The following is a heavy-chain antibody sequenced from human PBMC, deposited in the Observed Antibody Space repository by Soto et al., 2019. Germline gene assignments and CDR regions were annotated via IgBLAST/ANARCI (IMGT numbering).Heavy chain of an antibody. J-gene: IGHJ3*02. CDR1: GYSFTSYW. D-gene: IGHD3-22*01. Sequence: PGESLKISCKGSGYSFTSYWIGWVRQMPGKGLEWMGIIYPGDSDTRYSPSFQGQVTISADKSISTAYLQWSSLKASDTAMYYCARQPNQYYYDSSGYRATTFDIWRQGTMVTVSS. CDR2: IYPGDSDT. V-gene: IGHV5-51*01. CDR3: ARQPNQYYYDSSGYRATTFDI.